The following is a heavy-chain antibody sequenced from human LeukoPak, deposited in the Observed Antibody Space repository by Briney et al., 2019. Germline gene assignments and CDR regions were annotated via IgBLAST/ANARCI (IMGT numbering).Heavy chain of an antibody. CDR2: IYSSGST. V-gene: IGHV4-59*12. J-gene: IGHJ4*02. CDR1: GVSIRGYY. Sequence: SETLSLTCNVSGVSIRGYYWSWIRQPPGKGLEWIGYIYSSGSTNYNPSLKSRVTMSVDTSKNQFSLKLSSVTAADTAVYYCARVIGITMVRGVILRLYYFDYWGQGTLVTVSS. CDR3: ARVIGITMVRGVILRLYYFDY. D-gene: IGHD3-10*01.